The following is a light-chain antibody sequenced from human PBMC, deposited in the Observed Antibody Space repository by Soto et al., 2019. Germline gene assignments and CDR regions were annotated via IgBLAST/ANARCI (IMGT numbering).Light chain of an antibody. V-gene: IGKV4-1*01. CDR1: RSVLYSPNNKNY. CDR2: WAS. CDR3: QQYAHMPMYT. J-gene: IGKJ2*01. Sequence: DIVMTQSPDSLAVSLGERATINCKSSRSVLYSPNNKNYLAWYQQKPGQPPKLLIYWASTRQSGVPERFSGSGSGTDFTRTISSLQAEDVAVYYCQQYAHMPMYTFGQGTKLEIK.